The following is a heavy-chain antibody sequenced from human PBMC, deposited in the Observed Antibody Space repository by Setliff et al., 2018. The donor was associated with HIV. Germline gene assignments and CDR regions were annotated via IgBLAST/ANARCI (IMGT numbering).Heavy chain of an antibody. V-gene: IGHV4-4*09. D-gene: IGHD2-21*02. Sequence: KTSETLSLTCTVSGDTDFYWNWIRQPPGKGLEWIGYIHASGKTNYNPSLKSRVTISLDTSKMQFSLHLTSVTAADTAVYYCATLDPSGGNFLAYWGQGTLVTV. CDR3: ATLDPSGGNFLAY. CDR1: GDTDFY. CDR2: IHASGKT. J-gene: IGHJ4*02.